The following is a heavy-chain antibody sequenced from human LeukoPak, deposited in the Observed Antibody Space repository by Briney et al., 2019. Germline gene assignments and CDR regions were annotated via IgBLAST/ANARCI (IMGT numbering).Heavy chain of an antibody. CDR3: ARPRTSGWYFGAFDI. J-gene: IGHJ3*02. Sequence: SETLSLTCTVSGGSISSSSYYWGWIRQPPGKELEWIGSFSSAGSTYYNPSLKSRVTISVDTSKNQFSLKLSSVTVADTAVYYCARPRTSGWYFGAFDIWGQGTMVTVSS. CDR2: FSSAGST. CDR1: GGSISSSSYY. D-gene: IGHD6-19*01. V-gene: IGHV4-39*07.